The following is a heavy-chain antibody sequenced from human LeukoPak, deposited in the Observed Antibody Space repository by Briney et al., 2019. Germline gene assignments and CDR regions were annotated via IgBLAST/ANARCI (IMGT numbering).Heavy chain of an antibody. D-gene: IGHD3-10*01. J-gene: IGHJ5*02. V-gene: IGHV4-61*08. Sequence: SETLSLTCTVSGGSISSGDYYWRWIRQPPGKGLEWIGYICYSGSTNYNPSLKSRVTISVDTSKNQFSLKLSSVTAADTAVYYCARAGYYGSGSYYNGFNWFDPWGQGTLVTVSS. CDR3: ARAGYYGSGSYYNGFNWFDP. CDR1: GGSISSGDYY. CDR2: ICYSGST.